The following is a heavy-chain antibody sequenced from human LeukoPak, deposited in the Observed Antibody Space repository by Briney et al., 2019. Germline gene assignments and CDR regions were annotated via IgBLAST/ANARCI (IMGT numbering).Heavy chain of an antibody. CDR1: GGTFSSYA. CDR2: IIPIFGTA. J-gene: IGHJ5*02. Sequence: GASVKVSCKASGGTFSSYAISWVRQAPGQGLEWMGGIIPIFGTANYAQKFQGRVTITADKSTSTAYMELSSLRSEDTAVYYCARDNNDDILTGLFDPWGQGTLVTVSS. V-gene: IGHV1-69*06. CDR3: ARDNNDDILTGLFDP. D-gene: IGHD3-9*01.